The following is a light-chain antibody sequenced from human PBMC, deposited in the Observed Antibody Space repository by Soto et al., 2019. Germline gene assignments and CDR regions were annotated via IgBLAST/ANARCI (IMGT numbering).Light chain of an antibody. Sequence: QSVLTQPASVSGSPGQSITISCSGTSSDVGAYNYVSWYQQKPGTAPKLVIYDVSNRPSGVSHRFSASRSGNTASLTISGLQAEDEADYFCSAYRSINSLYVFGPGTKVTVL. J-gene: IGLJ1*01. CDR2: DVS. V-gene: IGLV2-14*03. CDR1: SSDVGAYNY. CDR3: SAYRSINSLYV.